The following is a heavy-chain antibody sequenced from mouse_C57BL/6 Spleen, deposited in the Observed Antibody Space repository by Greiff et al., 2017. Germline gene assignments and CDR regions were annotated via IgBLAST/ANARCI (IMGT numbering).Heavy chain of an antibody. D-gene: IGHD2-2*01. V-gene: IGHV1-82*01. J-gene: IGHJ2*01. CDR1: GYAFSSSW. CDR3: SNGYSFDY. Sequence: VQLQESGPELVKPGASVKISCKASGYAFSSSWMNWVKQRPGKGLEWIGRIYPGDGDTNYNGKFKGKATLTADKSSSTACMQLCSLTSEDSAVYFGSNGYSFDYWGQGTPLTVSS. CDR2: IYPGDGDT.